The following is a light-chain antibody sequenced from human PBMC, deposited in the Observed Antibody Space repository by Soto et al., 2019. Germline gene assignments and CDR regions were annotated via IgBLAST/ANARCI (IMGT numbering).Light chain of an antibody. V-gene: IGLV3-21*02. J-gene: IGLJ2*01. CDR1: NIEIKS. CDR2: DDG. CDR3: QVCVTTNPVI. Sequence: SYELTQPPSVAVAPGQTARLTCGGNNIEIKSVHWYQQKPGQAPVLVVYDDGDRTTGIPQRFSGSKSGNTATLTTGRVEAGDEADYYCQVCVTTNPVIFGGGTKLTVL.